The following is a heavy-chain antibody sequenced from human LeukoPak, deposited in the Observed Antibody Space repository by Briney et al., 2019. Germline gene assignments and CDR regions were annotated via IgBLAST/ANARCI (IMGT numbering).Heavy chain of an antibody. V-gene: IGHV1-18*01. CDR1: GYTFTSYG. Sequence: ASVKVSCKASGYTFTSYGISWVRQAPGQGLEWMGWIGADNGNTNYALKLQGRFTMTTDTSTSTAYMELRSLRSDDTAVYYCAREECGYSYGYGGFDPWGQGTLVTVSS. CDR2: IGADNGNT. J-gene: IGHJ5*02. D-gene: IGHD5-18*01. CDR3: AREECGYSYGYGGFDP.